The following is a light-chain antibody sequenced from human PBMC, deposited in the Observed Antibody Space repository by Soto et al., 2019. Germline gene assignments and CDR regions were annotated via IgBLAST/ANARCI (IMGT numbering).Light chain of an antibody. V-gene: IGKV3-15*01. CDR3: QQYNNWPIT. CDR2: GAS. J-gene: IGKJ5*01. Sequence: EIVMTQSPATLSVSPGERATLSCRASQNVNSNLAWYHQKPGQAPRLLIYGASTRATGIPARFSGSGSGTEFTLTISSLQSEDFAVYYCQQYNNWPITFGQGTRLEIK. CDR1: QNVNSN.